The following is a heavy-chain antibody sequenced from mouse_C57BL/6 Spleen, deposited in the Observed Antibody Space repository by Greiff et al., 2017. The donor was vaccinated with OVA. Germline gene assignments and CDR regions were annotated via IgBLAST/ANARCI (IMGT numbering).Heavy chain of an antibody. CDR3: ARENYGSSFYAMDY. J-gene: IGHJ4*01. Sequence: EVHLVESGGGLVKPGGSLKLSCAASGLTFSSYAMSWVRQTPEKRLEWVATISDGGSYTYYPDNVKGRFTISRDNAKNNLYLQMSHLKSEDTAMYYCARENYGSSFYAMDYWGQGTSVTVSS. CDR2: ISDGGSYT. CDR1: GLTFSSYA. D-gene: IGHD1-1*01. V-gene: IGHV5-4*01.